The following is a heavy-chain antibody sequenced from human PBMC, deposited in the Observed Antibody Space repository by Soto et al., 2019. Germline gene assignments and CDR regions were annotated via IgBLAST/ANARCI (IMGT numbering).Heavy chain of an antibody. CDR2: IIPIFGTA. CDR3: AGRCDSTSCLAHFDY. V-gene: IGHV1-69*06. Sequence: SVKVSCKASGGTFNNYVINWVRQAPGQGLEWMGGIIPIFGTANYAQKFQGRVTITADKSTSTAYMELNSLRSEDTAVYYCAGRCDSTSCLAHFDYWGQGTLVTVS. D-gene: IGHD2-2*01. J-gene: IGHJ4*02. CDR1: GGTFNNYV.